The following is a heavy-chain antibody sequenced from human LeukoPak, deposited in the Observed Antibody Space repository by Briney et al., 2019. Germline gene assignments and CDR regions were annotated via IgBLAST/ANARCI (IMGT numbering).Heavy chain of an antibody. CDR2: ISTDGCDK. CDR1: GFTFNNFG. Sequence: GGSLRLSCAASGFTFNNFGLHWVRQAPGKGLEWVALISTDGCDKKYADSVRGRFTISRDNSKNTLYLQMNSLRAEDTAMYYCAKDSSSTWFGGGSKWGQGTLVTVSS. CDR3: AKDSSSTWFGGGSK. V-gene: IGHV3-30*18. J-gene: IGHJ4*02. D-gene: IGHD3-10*01.